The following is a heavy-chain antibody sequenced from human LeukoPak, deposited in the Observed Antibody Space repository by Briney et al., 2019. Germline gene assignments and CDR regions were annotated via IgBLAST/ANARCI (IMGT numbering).Heavy chain of an antibody. V-gene: IGHV1-69*05. Sequence: SVKVSCKASGGTFSSYAISWVRHAPGQGLEWMGGIIPIFGTANYAQKFQGRVTITTDESTSTAYMELSSLRSEDTAVYYCARVACSGGICYFEYFQHWGQGTLVTVSS. CDR2: IIPIFGTA. CDR3: ARVACSGGICYFEYFQH. CDR1: GGTFSSYA. D-gene: IGHD2-15*01. J-gene: IGHJ1*01.